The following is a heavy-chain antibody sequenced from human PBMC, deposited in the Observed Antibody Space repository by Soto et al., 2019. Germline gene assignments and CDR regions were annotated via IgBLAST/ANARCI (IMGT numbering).Heavy chain of an antibody. Sequence: QVQLVQSGAEVKKXGASVKLSCKASGYTFINYDINWVRQATGQGLEWVGWMNPDSGNTGYAQNFQGRVTMTGNTSVSSVYMELSSLTSEDTAVYYCARRRGSNGWFDLWGQGTLVTVSS. CDR1: GYTFINYD. D-gene: IGHD2-8*01. V-gene: IGHV1-8*01. CDR3: ARRRGSNGWFDL. J-gene: IGHJ5*02. CDR2: MNPDSGNT.